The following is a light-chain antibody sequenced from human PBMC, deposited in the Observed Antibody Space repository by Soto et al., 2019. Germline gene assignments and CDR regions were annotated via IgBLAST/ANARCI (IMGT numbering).Light chain of an antibody. CDR2: GAS. J-gene: IGKJ4*01. V-gene: IGKV3D-15*01. Sequence: EIVMTQSPATLSVSPGERATLSCRASQSVSSNLAWYQQKPGQAPRLLTYGASTRATGIPARFRGSGSGTEFTLTISSLQSEDFAVYYCQQYNNWPLTFGGGTKVEIK. CDR1: QSVSSN. CDR3: QQYNNWPLT.